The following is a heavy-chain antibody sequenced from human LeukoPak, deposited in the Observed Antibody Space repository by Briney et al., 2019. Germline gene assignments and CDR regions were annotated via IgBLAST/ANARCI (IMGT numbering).Heavy chain of an antibody. J-gene: IGHJ5*02. Sequence: ASVKVSCKASGYTFTCCYMHWVRQAPGQGLEWMGWINPNSGGTNYAQKFQGRVTMTRDTSISTAYMELSRLRSDDTAVYYCARSIAPGTNWFDPWGQGTLVTVSS. CDR1: GYTFTCCY. CDR2: INPNSGGT. D-gene: IGHD1/OR15-1a*01. CDR3: ARSIAPGTNWFDP. V-gene: IGHV1-2*02.